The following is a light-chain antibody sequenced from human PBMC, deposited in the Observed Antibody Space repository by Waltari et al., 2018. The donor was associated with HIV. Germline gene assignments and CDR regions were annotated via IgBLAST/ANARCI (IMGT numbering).Light chain of an antibody. V-gene: IGKV2D-29*01. CDR1: PDSDGKIH. CDR3: MQSLERRT. J-gene: IGKJ1*01. Sequence: PDSDGKIHFFWYFQRAGQPPQLLLYEASNRASGVPDRFSGSGTETYFTLRISRVEAEDVGVYYCMQSLERRTFGQGTKLEIK. CDR2: EAS.